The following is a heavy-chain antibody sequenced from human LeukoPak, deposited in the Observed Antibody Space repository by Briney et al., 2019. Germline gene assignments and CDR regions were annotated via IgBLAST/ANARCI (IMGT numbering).Heavy chain of an antibody. J-gene: IGHJ5*02. CDR3: AKESLGPRGSGWS. V-gene: IGHV3-30*18. Sequence: GGSLRLSCAASGSTFSSYGMHWVRQAPGKGLEWVAVISYDGSNKYYADSVKGRFTISRDNSKNTLYLQMNSLRAEDTAVYYCAKESLGPRGSGWSWGQGTLVTVSS. CDR2: ISYDGSNK. D-gene: IGHD6-19*01. CDR1: GSTFSSYG.